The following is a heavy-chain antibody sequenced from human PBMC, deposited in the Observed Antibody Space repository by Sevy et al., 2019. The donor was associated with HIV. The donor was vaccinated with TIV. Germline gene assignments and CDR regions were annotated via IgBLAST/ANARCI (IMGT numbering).Heavy chain of an antibody. J-gene: IGHJ4*02. V-gene: IGHV3-30*04. Sequence: GGSLRLSCTAYGFTFSNYAVHWVRQAPGKGLEWVAIISHDEIHKDFADSVRGRFSMSRDTSKNTIYLQMNSLRPEDTAVYYCARDLPHLLPWELSRGSDFWGQGTLVTVSS. CDR2: ISHDEIHK. CDR1: GFTFSNYA. D-gene: IGHD3-16*01. CDR3: ARDLPHLLPWELSRGSDF.